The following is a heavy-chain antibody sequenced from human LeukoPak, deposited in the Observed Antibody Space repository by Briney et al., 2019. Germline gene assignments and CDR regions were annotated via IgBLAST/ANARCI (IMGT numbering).Heavy chain of an antibody. CDR3: ARDAHSRGLDY. V-gene: IGHV1-18*01. CDR2: INTYNGNT. CDR1: GYTYTNYG. J-gene: IGHJ4*02. D-gene: IGHD2-21*01. Sequence: ASVTVSCKTSGYTYTNYGISWVRQAPGQGLEWMGWINTYNGNTNYGQKVQGRVTMTTDTSTSTAYMDLRSLRSDDTAVYYCARDAHSRGLDYWGQGTLVTVSS.